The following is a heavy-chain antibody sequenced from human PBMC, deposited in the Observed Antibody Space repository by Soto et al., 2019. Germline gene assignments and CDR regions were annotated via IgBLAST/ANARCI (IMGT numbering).Heavy chain of an antibody. V-gene: IGHV4-39*07. CDR1: GGSINVNTYY. CDR3: ARGMTPPGAPAWYYFDS. Sequence: SETLSLTCFVSGGSINVNTYYWGWIRQAPGKGLEWIGNVYYGGSTNYNPSLRSRVTMSIDTSKNQFSLRLTSVTAADTALYYCARGMTPPGAPAWYYFDSWGQGTLVTVSS. D-gene: IGHD2-8*02. CDR2: VYYGGST. J-gene: IGHJ4*02.